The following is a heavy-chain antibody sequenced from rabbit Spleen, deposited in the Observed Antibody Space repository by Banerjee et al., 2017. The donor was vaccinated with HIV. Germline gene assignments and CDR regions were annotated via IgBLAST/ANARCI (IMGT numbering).Heavy chain of an antibody. V-gene: IGHV1S45*01. D-gene: IGHD8-1*01. Sequence: QEQVLESGGGLVKPEGSLKLSCTASGFSFSNKVVMCWVRQAPGKGLTWIACINVVTGKAVYASWAKGRFTFSRTSSTTVTLQVTRLTAADTATYFCARDTASSFSSYGMDLWGPGTLVTVS. J-gene: IGHJ6*01. CDR2: INVVTGKA. CDR1: GFSFSNKVV. CDR3: ARDTASSFSSYGMDL.